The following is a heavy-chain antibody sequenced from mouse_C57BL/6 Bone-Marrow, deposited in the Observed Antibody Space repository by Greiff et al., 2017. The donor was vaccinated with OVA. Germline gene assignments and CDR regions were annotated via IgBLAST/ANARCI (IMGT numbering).Heavy chain of an antibody. J-gene: IGHJ4*01. CDR3: ARAGYSNYGYAMDY. Sequence: EVQLQQSGPGLVKPSQSLSLTCSVTGYSITSGYYWNWIRQFPGNKLEWMGYISYDGSNNYNPSLKNRISITRDTSKNQFFLTLNSVTTEDTATYYCARAGYSNYGYAMDYWGQGPSVTVSS. CDR2: ISYDGSN. D-gene: IGHD2-5*01. CDR1: GYSITSGYY. V-gene: IGHV3-6*01.